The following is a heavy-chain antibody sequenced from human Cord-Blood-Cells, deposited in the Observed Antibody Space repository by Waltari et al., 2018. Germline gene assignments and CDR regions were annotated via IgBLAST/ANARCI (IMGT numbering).Heavy chain of an antibody. CDR3: ARGQWLRWQYYFDY. V-gene: IGHV4-34*01. J-gene: IGHJ4*02. Sequence: QVQLQQWGAGLLKPSETLSLTCAVYGGSFSGYYWSRFRQPPGKGLEWIGEINHSGSTNYNPSLKSRVTISVDTSKNQFSLKLSSVTAADTAVYYCARGQWLRWQYYFDYWGQGTLVTVSS. CDR1: GGSFSGYY. D-gene: IGHD6-19*01. CDR2: INHSGST.